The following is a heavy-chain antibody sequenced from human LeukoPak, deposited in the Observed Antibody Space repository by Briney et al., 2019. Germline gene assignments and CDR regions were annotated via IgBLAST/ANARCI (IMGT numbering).Heavy chain of an antibody. CDR3: ARDAVDTANAV. CDR2: INSDGSIT. J-gene: IGHJ6*02. V-gene: IGHV3-74*01. Sequence: GGSLRLSCAASGFTSTTYWMHWVRQAPGKGLVWVSHINSDGSITSYADSVKGRFTISRDNAKNTLYLQMNSLRAEDTAVYYCARDAVDTANAVWGQGTTVTVSS. D-gene: IGHD5-18*01. CDR1: GFTSTTYW.